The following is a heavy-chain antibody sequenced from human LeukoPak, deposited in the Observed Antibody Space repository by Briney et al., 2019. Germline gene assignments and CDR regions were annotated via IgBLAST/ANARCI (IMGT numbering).Heavy chain of an antibody. Sequence: SVKVSCKASGGTLSSYAISWVRQAPGQGLEWMGGIIPIFGTANYAQKFQGRVTITADKSTSTAYMELSSLRSEDTAVYYCAVATMVRGVNYYYMDVWGKGTTVTISS. CDR3: AVATMVRGVNYYYMDV. D-gene: IGHD3-10*01. J-gene: IGHJ6*03. CDR1: GGTLSSYA. V-gene: IGHV1-69*06. CDR2: IIPIFGTA.